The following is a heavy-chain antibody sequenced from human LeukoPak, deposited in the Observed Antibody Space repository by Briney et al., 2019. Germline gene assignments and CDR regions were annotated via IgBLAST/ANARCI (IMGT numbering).Heavy chain of an antibody. CDR1: GYTFTGYY. J-gene: IGHJ5*02. Sequence: ASVKVSCKASGYTFTGYYMHWVRQAPGQGLEWMGWINPNSGGTNYAQKFQGRVTMTRDTSISTAYMELSRLRSDDTAVYYCARASGGGNWFAPWGQGTLVTVSS. V-gene: IGHV1-2*02. CDR2: INPNSGGT. D-gene: IGHD3-16*01. CDR3: ARASGGGNWFAP.